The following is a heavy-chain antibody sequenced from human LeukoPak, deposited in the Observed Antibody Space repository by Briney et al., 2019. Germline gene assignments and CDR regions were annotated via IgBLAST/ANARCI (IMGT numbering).Heavy chain of an antibody. Sequence: PSETLSLTCTVSGGSISSGGYYWSWIRQHPGKGLEWIGYIYYSGSTYYNPSLKSRVTISVDTSKNQFSLKLSSVTAADTAVYYCARVGVATIIDYWGQGTLVTVSS. J-gene: IGHJ4*02. D-gene: IGHD5-12*01. V-gene: IGHV4-31*03. CDR3: ARVGVATIIDY. CDR1: GGSISSGGYY. CDR2: IYYSGST.